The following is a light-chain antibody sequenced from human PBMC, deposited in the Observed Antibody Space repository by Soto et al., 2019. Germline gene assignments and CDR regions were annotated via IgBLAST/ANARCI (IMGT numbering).Light chain of an antibody. Sequence: DIQMTQSPSSLSASVGDRVTITCRATQSISNYLNWYQQKPGKAPKFLIYAASNLQSGVPSRFSGSGSGTDFTLAISSLQPEDFATYYCQQSYSTPRTFGGGTKVDIK. CDR1: QSISNY. J-gene: IGKJ4*01. CDR3: QQSYSTPRT. CDR2: AAS. V-gene: IGKV1-39*01.